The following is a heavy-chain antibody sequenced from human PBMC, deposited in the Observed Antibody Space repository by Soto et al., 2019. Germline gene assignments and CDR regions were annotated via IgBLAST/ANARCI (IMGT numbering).Heavy chain of an antibody. V-gene: IGHV3-13*01. D-gene: IGHD2-15*01. CDR2: IGTAGDT. Sequence: GGSLRLSCAASGFTFSSYDMHWVRQATGKGLEWVSAIGTAGDTYYPGSVKGRFTISRENAKNSLYLQMNSLKAGDTAVYYCARGGDTYCSGGSCYSGYMDVWGKGTTVTVSS. CDR1: GFTFSSYD. CDR3: ARGGDTYCSGGSCYSGYMDV. J-gene: IGHJ6*03.